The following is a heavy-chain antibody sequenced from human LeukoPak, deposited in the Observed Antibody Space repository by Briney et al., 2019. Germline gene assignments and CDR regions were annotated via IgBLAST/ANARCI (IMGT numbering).Heavy chain of an antibody. CDR1: GYTFTSYA. CDR2: INAGNGNT. Sequence: ASVKVSCKASGYTFTSYAMHWVRQALGQRLEWMGWINAGNGNTKYSQEFQGRVTITRDTSASTAYMELSSLRSEDMAVYYCARSALWFGELLRAFDIWGQGTMVTVSS. J-gene: IGHJ3*02. CDR3: ARSALWFGELLRAFDI. V-gene: IGHV1-3*03. D-gene: IGHD3-10*01.